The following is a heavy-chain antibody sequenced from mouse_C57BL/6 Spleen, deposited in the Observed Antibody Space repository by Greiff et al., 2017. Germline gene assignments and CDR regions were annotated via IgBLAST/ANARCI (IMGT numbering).Heavy chain of an antibody. Sequence: VQLQQSGPELVKPGASVKISCKASGYAFSSSWMNWVKQRPGKGLEWIGRIYPGDGDTNYNGKVKGKATLTADKASSTAYMQLSSLTSEDSAVYFCAGAQAPAFAYWGQGTLVTVSA. V-gene: IGHV1-82*01. J-gene: IGHJ3*01. D-gene: IGHD3-2*02. CDR1: GYAFSSSW. CDR2: IYPGDGDT. CDR3: AGAQAPAFAY.